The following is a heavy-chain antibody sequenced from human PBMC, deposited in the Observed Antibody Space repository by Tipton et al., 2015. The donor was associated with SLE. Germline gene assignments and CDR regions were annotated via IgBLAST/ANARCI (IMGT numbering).Heavy chain of an antibody. CDR1: GGSITSSIYW. D-gene: IGHD2-2*01. CDR3: ARGPYSTTRGLDY. Sequence: TLSLTCSVSGGSITSSIYWWGWIRQPPGKSLEWIGSILYAWGTTHYNPSLKSRVTMSVDTSKNEFSLKLTSVKAADTAVYFCARGPYSTTRGLDYWGHGTLVTVSS. CDR2: ILYAWGTT. J-gene: IGHJ4*01. V-gene: IGHV4-39*07.